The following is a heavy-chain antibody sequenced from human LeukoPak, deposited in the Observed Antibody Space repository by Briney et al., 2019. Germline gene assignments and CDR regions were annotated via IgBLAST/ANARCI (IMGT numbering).Heavy chain of an antibody. J-gene: IGHJ4*02. CDR1: GYSISSGYY. Sequence: SETLSLTCTVSGYSISSGYYWGWIRQPPGKGLAWIGSIYHSGSTYYNPSLKSRVTISVDTSKNQFSLKLSSVTAADTAVYYCARATEGPTVTGIYFFEYWGQGTLVTVSS. CDR2: IYHSGST. V-gene: IGHV4-38-2*02. D-gene: IGHD4-17*01. CDR3: ARATEGPTVTGIYFFEY.